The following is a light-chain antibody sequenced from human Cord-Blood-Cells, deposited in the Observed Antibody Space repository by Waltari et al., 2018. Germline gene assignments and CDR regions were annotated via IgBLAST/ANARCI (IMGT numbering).Light chain of an antibody. CDR3: SSYTSSSTWV. Sequence: QSALTQPASVSGSPGPSLTISCTGTPSDVAGYHYLSWYQQHPGKAPKLMLYDVSKRPSGVSNRFSGSKSGNTASLTISGLQAEDEADYYCSSYTSSSTWVFGGGTKLTVL. CDR2: DVS. CDR1: PSDVAGYHY. V-gene: IGLV2-14*01. J-gene: IGLJ3*02.